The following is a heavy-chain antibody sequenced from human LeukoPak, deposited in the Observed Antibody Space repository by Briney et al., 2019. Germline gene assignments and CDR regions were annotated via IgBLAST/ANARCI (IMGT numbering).Heavy chain of an antibody. V-gene: IGHV4-59*08. D-gene: IGHD5-18*01. CDR3: ARHRGLDTAMACFDY. CDR2: IYYSGSI. Sequence: SETLSLTCTVSGGSISSYYWSWIRQPPGKGLEWIGYIYYSGSINYNPSLKSRVTISVDTSKNQFSLKLSSVTAADTAVYYCARHRGLDTAMACFDYWGQGTLVTVSS. CDR1: GGSISSYY. J-gene: IGHJ4*02.